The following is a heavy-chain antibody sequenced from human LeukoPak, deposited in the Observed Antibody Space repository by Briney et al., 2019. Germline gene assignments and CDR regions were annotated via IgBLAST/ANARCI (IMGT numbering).Heavy chain of an antibody. Sequence: GASVKVSCKVSGYTLTDLSMHWVRQAPGKGLEWMGVFDPDHGEIVYAQKFQGRVTMTEDSSTDTVYMELSSLRSEDTAVYYCATGSPWDLPYDAFDIWGQGTMVTVSS. J-gene: IGHJ3*02. CDR3: ATGSPWDLPYDAFDI. V-gene: IGHV1-24*01. CDR2: FDPDHGEI. CDR1: GYTLTDLS. D-gene: IGHD1-26*01.